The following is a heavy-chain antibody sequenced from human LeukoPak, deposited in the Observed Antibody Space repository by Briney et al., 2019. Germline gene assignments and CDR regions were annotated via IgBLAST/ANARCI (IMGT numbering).Heavy chain of an antibody. CDR3: ARGHLAFPRYYYGSGSSTYYYYGMDV. J-gene: IGHJ6*02. V-gene: IGHV4-31*03. CDR2: IYYSGST. D-gene: IGHD3-10*01. Sequence: RASETLSLTCTVSGGSISSGGYYWSWIRQHPGKGLEWIGYIYYSGSTYYNPSLKSRVTISVDTSKNQFSLKLSSVTAADTAVYYRARGHLAFPRYYYGSGSSTYYYYGMDVWGQGTTVTVSS. CDR1: GGSISSGGYY.